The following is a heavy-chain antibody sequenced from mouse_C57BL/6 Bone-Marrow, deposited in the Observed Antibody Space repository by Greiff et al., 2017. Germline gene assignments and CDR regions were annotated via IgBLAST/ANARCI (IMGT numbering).Heavy chain of an antibody. D-gene: IGHD6-1*01. CDR1: GYTFTDYE. CDR2: IDPETGGT. Sequence: LVESGAELVRPGASVTLSCKASGYTFTDYEMHWVKQTPVHGLEWIGAIDPETGGTAYNQKFKGKDILTADKSSSTAYMELRSLTSEDSAVYYCTRGQGFAYWGQGTLVTVSA. CDR3: TRGQGFAY. V-gene: IGHV1-15*01. J-gene: IGHJ3*01.